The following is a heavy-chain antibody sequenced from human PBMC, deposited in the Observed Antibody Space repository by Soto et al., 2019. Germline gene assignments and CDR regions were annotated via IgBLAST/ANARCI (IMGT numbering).Heavy chain of an antibody. CDR2: ISSSGSTI. CDR1: GFTFSDYY. D-gene: IGHD6-13*01. CDR3: ASVSTWGIAAAGVVADAFDI. Sequence: QVQLVESGGGLVKPGGSLRLSCAASGFTFSDYYMSWIRQAPGKGLEWVSYISSSGSTIYYADSVKGRFTISRDNAKNSLYRQMNSLRAEDTAVYYCASVSTWGIAAAGVVADAFDIWGQGTMVTVSS. J-gene: IGHJ3*02. V-gene: IGHV3-11*01.